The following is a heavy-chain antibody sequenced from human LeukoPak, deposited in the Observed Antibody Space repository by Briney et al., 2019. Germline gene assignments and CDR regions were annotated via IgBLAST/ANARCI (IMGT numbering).Heavy chain of an antibody. V-gene: IGHV3-30*18. J-gene: IGHJ3*02. D-gene: IGHD6-13*01. CDR3: AKGETASGTLGAFDI. CDR1: GFTFSRFG. Sequence: GRSLRLSCAASGFTFSRFGMHWVGQAPGKGLEWVAIISDDGSYKNYADSVKGRFTISRDNSKNTLYLQMNSLRAEDTAVYYCAKGETASGTLGAFDIWGQGTMVTVSS. CDR2: ISDDGSYK.